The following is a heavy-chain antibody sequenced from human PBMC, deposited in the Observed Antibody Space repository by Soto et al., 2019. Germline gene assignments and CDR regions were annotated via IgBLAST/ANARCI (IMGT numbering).Heavy chain of an antibody. CDR2: ISGSGGST. Sequence: GGSLRLSCAGSGFTFTSHGMNWVRQAPGKGLEWVSAISGSGGSTYYADSVRGRFTISRDNSKNTLYLQMNSLRAEDTAFYFCARGGSSAWQPFYFDYWGQGTLVTVSS. D-gene: IGHD6-19*01. CDR1: GFTFTSHG. J-gene: IGHJ4*02. CDR3: ARGGSSAWQPFYFDY. V-gene: IGHV3-23*01.